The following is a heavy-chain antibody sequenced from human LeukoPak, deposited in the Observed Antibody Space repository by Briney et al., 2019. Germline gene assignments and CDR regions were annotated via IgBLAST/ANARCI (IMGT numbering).Heavy chain of an antibody. CDR3: ARRVIVVVITTKGWFDP. CDR1: GGSFSGYY. J-gene: IGHJ5*02. CDR2: INHSGST. Sequence: SETLSLTCAVYGGSFSGYYWSWIRQPPGKGLEWIGEINHSGSTNYNPSLKGRVTISVDTSKNQFSLKLSSVTAADTAVYYCARRVIVVVITTKGWFDPWGQGTLVTVSS. V-gene: IGHV4-34*01. D-gene: IGHD3-22*01.